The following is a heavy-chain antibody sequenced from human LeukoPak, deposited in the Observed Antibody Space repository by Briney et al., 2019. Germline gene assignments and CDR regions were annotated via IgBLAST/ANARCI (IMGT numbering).Heavy chain of an antibody. V-gene: IGHV3-23*01. Sequence: PGGSLRLSCAASGFTFSSYAMSWVRQAPGKGLEWVSAISGSGGSTYYADSVKDRFTISRDNSKNTLYLQMNSLRAEDTAVYYCAKARVYCSSTSCRRNGMDVWGKGTTVTVSS. D-gene: IGHD2-2*01. CDR3: AKARVYCSSTSCRRNGMDV. CDR1: GFTFSSYA. J-gene: IGHJ6*04. CDR2: ISGSGGST.